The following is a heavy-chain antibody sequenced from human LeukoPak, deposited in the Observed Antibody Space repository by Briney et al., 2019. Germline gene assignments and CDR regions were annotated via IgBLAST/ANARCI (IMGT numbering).Heavy chain of an antibody. CDR2: ISAYNGNT. Sequence: ASVKVSCKASGYTFTSYGISWVRQAPGQGLEWTGWISAYNGNTNYAQKLQGRVTMTTDTSTSTAYMELRSLRSDDTAVYYCARDAPGYCSSTSCYKDPLGYWGQGTLVTVSS. CDR1: GYTFTSYG. V-gene: IGHV1-18*01. CDR3: ARDAPGYCSSTSCYKDPLGY. J-gene: IGHJ4*02. D-gene: IGHD2-2*02.